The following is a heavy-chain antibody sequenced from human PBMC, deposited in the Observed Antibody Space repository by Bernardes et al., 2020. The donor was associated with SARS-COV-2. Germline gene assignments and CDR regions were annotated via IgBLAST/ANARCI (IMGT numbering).Heavy chain of an antibody. J-gene: IGHJ4*02. CDR2: IWYDRSNK. CDR1: GFTFSSYG. Sequence: WSLKISCAASGFTFSSYGMHWVRQAPGTGLEWVAVIWYDRSNKYYADSVKGRFTISRDNSKNTLYLQMNSLRAEDTAVYYCARDVGFNWNDGDYWGQGTLVTVSS. D-gene: IGHD1-1*01. V-gene: IGHV3-33*01. CDR3: ARDVGFNWNDGDY.